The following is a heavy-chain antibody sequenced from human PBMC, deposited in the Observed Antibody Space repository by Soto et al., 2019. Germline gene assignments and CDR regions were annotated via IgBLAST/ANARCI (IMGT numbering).Heavy chain of an antibody. CDR1: GFTFSTYE. CDR3: ARDRGYNTGWYGGALDL. J-gene: IGHJ4*02. D-gene: IGHD6-19*01. CDR2: ISSRGTSI. V-gene: IGHV3-48*03. Sequence: EVQLVESGGGLVQPGESLRLSCAASGFTFSTYEMNWVRQAPGKGLEWVAYISSRGTSIFYADSVKGRFSISRDNGNDSVSLLMTTLSVDDTAVYYCARDRGYNTGWYGGALDLWGQGTLVTVSS.